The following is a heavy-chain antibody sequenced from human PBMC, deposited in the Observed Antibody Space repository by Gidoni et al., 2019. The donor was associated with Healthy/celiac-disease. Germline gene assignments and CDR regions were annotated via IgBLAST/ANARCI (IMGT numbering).Heavy chain of an antibody. CDR1: GGSISSYY. J-gene: IGHJ6*02. D-gene: IGHD6-13*01. CDR2: IYYSGST. V-gene: IGHV4-59*01. Sequence: QVQLQESGPGLVKPSETLSLTCTASGGSISSYYWSWIRQPPGKGLEWIGYIYYSGSTNYNPSLKSRVTISVDTSKNQFSLKLSSVTAADTAVYYCARPAIAAPYYYYGMDVWGQGTTVTVSS. CDR3: ARPAIAAPYYYYGMDV.